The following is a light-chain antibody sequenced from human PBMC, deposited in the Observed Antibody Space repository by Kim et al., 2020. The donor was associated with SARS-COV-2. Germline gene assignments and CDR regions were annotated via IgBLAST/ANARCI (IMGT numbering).Light chain of an antibody. V-gene: IGKV3-11*01. J-gene: IGKJ4*01. Sequence: EIVLTQSPATLSLSPGERATLSCRASQSVSGYLAWYQQKPDQAPRLLIHDASNRAPGIPARFSGSGSGTDFTLTISSLEPEDFAVYYCQQRCSWPLTFGGGTKVDIK. CDR3: QQRCSWPLT. CDR1: QSVSGY. CDR2: DAS.